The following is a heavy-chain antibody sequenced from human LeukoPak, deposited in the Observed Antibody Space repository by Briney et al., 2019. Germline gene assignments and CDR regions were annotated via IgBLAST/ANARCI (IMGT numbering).Heavy chain of an antibody. Sequence: PGGSLRLSCAASGFTFSSYAMTWVRQAPGKGLEWVSAISGSGGSTYSADSVKGRFTLSRDNSKNTPYLQMDSLRAEDTAVYYCAKGGGARPFDYWGQGTLVTVSS. CDR3: AKGGGARPFDY. CDR2: ISGSGGST. V-gene: IGHV3-23*01. CDR1: GFTFSSYA. J-gene: IGHJ4*02. D-gene: IGHD3-16*01.